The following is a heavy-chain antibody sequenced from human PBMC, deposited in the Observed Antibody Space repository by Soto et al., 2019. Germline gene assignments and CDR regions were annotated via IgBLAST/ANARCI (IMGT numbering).Heavy chain of an antibody. D-gene: IGHD3-10*01. J-gene: IGHJ4*02. CDR1: NGSISGFY. CDR2: IHYSGRT. V-gene: IGHV4-59*12. CDR3: VRVGVAIGNHFDS. Sequence: QVQLQESGPGLVKPSETLSLTCSVSNGSISGFYWTWIRQPPGKILEWIGYIHYSGRTDYNPSLTRRATMSVSTSKNQFSLNLKSITAADTAVYYCVRVGVAIGNHFDSWGRGTLVTVSS.